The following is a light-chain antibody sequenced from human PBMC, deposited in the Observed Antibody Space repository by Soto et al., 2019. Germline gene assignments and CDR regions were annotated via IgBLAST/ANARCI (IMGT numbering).Light chain of an antibody. CDR2: RAS. CDR3: QQYNNWPRT. CDR1: QSVSSL. V-gene: IGKV3-15*01. J-gene: IGKJ1*01. Sequence: EIVMTQSPATLSVSPGERATLSCRASQSVSSLLAWYQQKPGQAPRLLIYRASTRATGIPARFSGSGSGTEFTLTISSLQSEDFAVYYCQQYNNWPRTFGQGTKVDIK.